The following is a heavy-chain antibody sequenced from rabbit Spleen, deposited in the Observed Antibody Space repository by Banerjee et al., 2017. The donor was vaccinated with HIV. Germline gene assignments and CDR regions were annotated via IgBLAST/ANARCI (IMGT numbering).Heavy chain of an antibody. Sequence: QEQLEESGGDLVKPEGSLTLTCTASGFSLSSSYYMCWVRQAPGKGLEWIGCIYTGYGNTYYASWAKGRFTISKTSSTTVTLQLSSLTAADTANYFCARSDSSSYRAGLKLWGPGTLVTVS. CDR2: IYTGYGNT. CDR1: GFSLSSSYY. V-gene: IGHV1S45*01. J-gene: IGHJ4*01. CDR3: ARSDSSSYRAGLKL. D-gene: IGHD8-1*01.